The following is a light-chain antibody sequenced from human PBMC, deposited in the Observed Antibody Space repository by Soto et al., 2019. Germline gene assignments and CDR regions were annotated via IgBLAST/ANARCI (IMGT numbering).Light chain of an antibody. CDR1: QSVSIS. CDR2: DAS. CDR3: QQRSNWAPEIT. J-gene: IGKJ5*01. V-gene: IGKV3-11*01. Sequence: EIVLTQSPTTLSLSPGERATLSCRASQSVSISLAWYQQKPGQAPRLLIYDASDWATGVPARFSGSGSGTDFTLTVSSLEPEDFALYYCQQRSNWAPEITFGQGTRLEIK.